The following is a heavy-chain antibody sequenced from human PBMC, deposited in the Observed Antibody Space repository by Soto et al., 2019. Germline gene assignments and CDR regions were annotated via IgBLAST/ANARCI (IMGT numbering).Heavy chain of an antibody. D-gene: IGHD2-2*02. CDR2: IIPIFGTA. V-gene: IGHV1-69*13. Sequence: VKVSCKASGGTFSSYAISWVRQAPGQGLEWMGGIIPIFGTANYAQKFQGRVTITADESTSTAYMELSSLRSEDTAVYYCAGGYCSSTSCYSRRSYWFDPWGQGTLVTVSS. J-gene: IGHJ5*02. CDR1: GGTFSSYA. CDR3: AGGYCSSTSCYSRRSYWFDP.